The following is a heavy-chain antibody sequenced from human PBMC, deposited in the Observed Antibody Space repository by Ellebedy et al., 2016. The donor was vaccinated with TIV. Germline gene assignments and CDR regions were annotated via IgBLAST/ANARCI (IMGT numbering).Heavy chain of an antibody. CDR3: ARHTGWNDRVFAFDI. CDR2: TYHRAPI. CDR1: GSSFRGIS. J-gene: IGHJ3*02. Sequence: SETLSLTXPVHGSSFRGISWTWIRKSPGKSMGWLSYTYHRAPINFNPSLKSRVTISLDTSKNQFFRKRSFVTAADPAVYYCARHTGWNDRVFAFDIWGQGTMITGSS. D-gene: IGHD1-1*01. V-gene: IGHV4-34*01.